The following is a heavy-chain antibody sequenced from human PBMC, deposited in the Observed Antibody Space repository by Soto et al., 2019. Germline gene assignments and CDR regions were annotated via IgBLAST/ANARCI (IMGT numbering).Heavy chain of an antibody. CDR2: ISYDGSNK. J-gene: IGHJ5*02. Sequence: GGSLRLSCAASGFTFSSYAMHWVRQAPGKGLEWVAVISYDGSNKYYADSVKGRFTISRDNSKNTLYLQMNSLRAEDTAAYYCARTHPIAAAGHNWCDRCGQGTLVTVS. CDR3: ARTHPIAAAGHNWCDR. V-gene: IGHV3-30-3*01. D-gene: IGHD6-13*01. CDR1: GFTFSSYA.